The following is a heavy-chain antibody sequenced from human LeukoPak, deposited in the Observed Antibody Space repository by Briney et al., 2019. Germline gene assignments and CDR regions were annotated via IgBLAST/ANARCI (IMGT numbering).Heavy chain of an antibody. V-gene: IGHV4-34*01. Sequence: GSLRLSCAASGFTFSDYYMSWIRQPPGKGLEWIGEINHSGSTNYNPSLKSRVTISVDTSKNQFSLKLSSVTAADTAVYFCARFPYFEGFDYWGQGTQVIVSS. CDR2: INHSGST. D-gene: IGHD3-9*01. CDR3: ARFPYFEGFDY. J-gene: IGHJ4*02. CDR1: GFTFSDYY.